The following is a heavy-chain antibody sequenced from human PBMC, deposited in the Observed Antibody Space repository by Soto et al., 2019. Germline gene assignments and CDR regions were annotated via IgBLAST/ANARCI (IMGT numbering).Heavy chain of an antibody. V-gene: IGHV3-74*01. CDR2: INSDGSST. J-gene: IGHJ4*02. Sequence: GGSLRLSCAASGFTFSSYWMHWVRQAPGKGLVWVSRINSDGSSTSYADSVKGRFTISRDNAKNTLYLQMNSLRAEDTAVYYCARGPLIDPRYCSGGSCYYFDYWGQGTLVTVSS. D-gene: IGHD2-15*01. CDR1: GFTFSSYW. CDR3: ARGPLIDPRYCSGGSCYYFDY.